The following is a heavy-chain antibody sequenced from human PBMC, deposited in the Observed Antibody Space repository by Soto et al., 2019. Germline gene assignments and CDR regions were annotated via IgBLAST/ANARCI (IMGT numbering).Heavy chain of an antibody. CDR1: GFTFDNYA. CDR3: AKGRTIYGVVPLDY. J-gene: IGHJ4*02. V-gene: IGHV3-23*01. Sequence: VGSLRLSCAASGFTFDNYAMNWVRQAPGKGLEWVSAISGSGGSTYYADSLKGQFTTSGDNSKNTLYLQMDSLRAEDTAVYCCAKGRTIYGVVPLDYWGQGTLVTVSS. CDR2: ISGSGGST. D-gene: IGHD3-3*01.